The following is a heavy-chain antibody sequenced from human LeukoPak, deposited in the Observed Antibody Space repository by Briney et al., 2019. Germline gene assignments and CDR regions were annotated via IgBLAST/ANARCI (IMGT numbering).Heavy chain of an antibody. CDR1: GLTFRNYG. Sequence: GGSLRLSCAASGLTFRNYGMHWVRQAPGKGLEWVAVIWYDGSNKYYADSVKGRFTISRDNSKNTLYLQMNSLRAEDTAVYYCARDAERVYYDSSGYFVAYYFDYWGRGTLVTVSS. V-gene: IGHV3-33*08. D-gene: IGHD3-22*01. CDR2: IWYDGSNK. J-gene: IGHJ4*02. CDR3: ARDAERVYYDSSGYFVAYYFDY.